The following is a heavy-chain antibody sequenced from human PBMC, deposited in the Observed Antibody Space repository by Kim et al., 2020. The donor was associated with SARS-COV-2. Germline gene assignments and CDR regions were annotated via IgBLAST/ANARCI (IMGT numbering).Heavy chain of an antibody. J-gene: IGHJ4*02. V-gene: IGHV3-23*01. Sequence: YYADSVGCRFTISRDNSKNTVYLQMNSLRAEDTAIYYCAKLLVGGTASDYWGQGTLVTVSS. D-gene: IGHD1-26*01. CDR3: AKLLVGGTASDY.